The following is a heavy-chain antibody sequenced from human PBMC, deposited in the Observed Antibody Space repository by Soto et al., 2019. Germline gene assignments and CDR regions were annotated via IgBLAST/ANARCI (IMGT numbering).Heavy chain of an antibody. Sequence: GGSLRLSCAASGFSFSTYLMSWVRQAPGKGLEWVANIIKDGSEKSYVDSVKGRFTISRDNAKNSLYLEMNSLRVEDTAVYYCARDWGGLGYWGQGTLVTVSS. V-gene: IGHV3-7*03. CDR3: ARDWGGLGY. D-gene: IGHD3-10*01. CDR1: GFSFSTYL. CDR2: IIKDGSEK. J-gene: IGHJ4*02.